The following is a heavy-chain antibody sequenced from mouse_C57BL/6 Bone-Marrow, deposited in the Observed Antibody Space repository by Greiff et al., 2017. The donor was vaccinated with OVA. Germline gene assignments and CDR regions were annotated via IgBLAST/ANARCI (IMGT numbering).Heavy chain of an antibody. CDR3: ASETAQASGFAY. D-gene: IGHD3-2*02. V-gene: IGHV5-16*01. Sequence: EVKLVESEGGLVQPGSSMKLSCTASGFTFSDYYMAWVRQVPEKGLEWVANINYDGSSTYYLDSLKSRFIISRDNAKNILYLQMSSLKSEDTATYYCASETAQASGFAYWGQGTLVTVSA. J-gene: IGHJ3*01. CDR1: GFTFSDYY. CDR2: INYDGSST.